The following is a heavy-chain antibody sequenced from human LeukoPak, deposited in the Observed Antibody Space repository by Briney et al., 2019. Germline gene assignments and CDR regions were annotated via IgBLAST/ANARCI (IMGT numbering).Heavy chain of an antibody. CDR3: ARPIGEHAFDI. D-gene: IGHD1-26*01. J-gene: IGHJ3*02. Sequence: GASVKVSCKASGYTFTSYGISWVRQAPGQGLEWMGWISAYNGNTNYAQKLQDRVTMTTDTPTSTGYMELRSLISDDTAVYYCARPIGEHAFDIWGQGTMVTVSS. CDR1: GYTFTSYG. CDR2: ISAYNGNT. V-gene: IGHV1-18*01.